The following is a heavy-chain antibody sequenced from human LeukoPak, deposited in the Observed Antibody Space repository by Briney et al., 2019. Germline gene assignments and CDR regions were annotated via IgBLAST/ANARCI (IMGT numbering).Heavy chain of an antibody. CDR3: ARDVMFNY. CDR1: GYTFTGYY. CDR2: INPKNGGT. Sequence: ASVKVSCKASGYTFTGYYIYWVRQAPGQGLEWTGWINPKNGGTSYSQKFQGRVTMTRDTSISTVYMELNRLTSDDTAVYYCARDVMFNYWGQGTLVTVSS. J-gene: IGHJ4*02. V-gene: IGHV1-2*02.